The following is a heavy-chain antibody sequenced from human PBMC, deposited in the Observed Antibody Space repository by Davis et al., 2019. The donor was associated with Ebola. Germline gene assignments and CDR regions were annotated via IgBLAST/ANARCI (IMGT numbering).Heavy chain of an antibody. CDR1: GYTFTSYG. J-gene: IGHJ5*02. Sequence: ASVKVSCKASGYTFTSYGISWVRQAPGQGLEWMGWISAYNGNTNYAQKLQGRVTMTTDTSTSTAYMELRSLRSDDTAVYYCARGVTMVQGVSWFDPWGQGTLVTVSS. V-gene: IGHV1-18*01. CDR2: ISAYNGNT. D-gene: IGHD3-10*01. CDR3: ARGVTMVQGVSWFDP.